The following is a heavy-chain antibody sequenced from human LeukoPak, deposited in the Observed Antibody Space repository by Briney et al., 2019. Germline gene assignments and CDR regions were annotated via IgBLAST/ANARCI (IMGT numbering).Heavy chain of an antibody. CDR3: ARDRYGVAAEGSWFGP. Sequence: PGGSLRLSCAASGFTFSSYSMNWVRQAPGKGLEWVSSISTSSSYIYYADSVKGRFTISRDNAKNSLYLQMNSLRAEDTAVYYCARDRYGVAAEGSWFGPWGQGTLVTVSS. CDR1: GFTFSSYS. J-gene: IGHJ5*02. V-gene: IGHV3-21*01. D-gene: IGHD6-13*01. CDR2: ISTSSSYI.